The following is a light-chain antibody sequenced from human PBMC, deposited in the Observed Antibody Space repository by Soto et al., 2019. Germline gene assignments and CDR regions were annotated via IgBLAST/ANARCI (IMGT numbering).Light chain of an antibody. V-gene: IGLV2-14*01. CDR3: SSYTTSSTWV. Sequence: QSVLTHPASVSGSPGQSITSSCTGTSGDVGVYNYVSWYQQHPGKAPKLMIYDVNNRPSGVSNRFSGSKSGNTASLTISGLQAEDEADYYCSSYTTSSTWVFGGGTKVTVL. CDR2: DVN. J-gene: IGLJ3*02. CDR1: SGDVGVYNY.